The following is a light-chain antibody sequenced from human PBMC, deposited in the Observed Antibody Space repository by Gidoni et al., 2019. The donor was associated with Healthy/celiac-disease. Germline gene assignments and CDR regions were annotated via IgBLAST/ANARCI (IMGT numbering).Light chain of an antibody. CDR2: KAS. Sequence: DIQMTQSPSTLSASVGDRVTITCRASQSISSWLAWYQQKPGKAPKLLIYKASSLESGVPSRFSGSGSGTEFTLTISSLQPDDFATYYCQHSVFXQXTKVEIK. V-gene: IGKV1-5*03. CDR3: QHSV. J-gene: IGKJ1*01. CDR1: QSISSW.